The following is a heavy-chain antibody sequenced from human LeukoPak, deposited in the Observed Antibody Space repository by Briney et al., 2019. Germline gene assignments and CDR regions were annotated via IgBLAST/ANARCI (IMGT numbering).Heavy chain of an antibody. V-gene: IGHV3-23*01. CDR2: ISSSGGGT. J-gene: IGHJ3*02. CDR1: GFTFSNYA. Sequence: GGSLRLSCAASGFTFSNYAMSWVRQAPGRGLEWVSGISSSGGGTYYADSVRGRFTISRDNSNTLYLRMNSLRAEDTAIYYCAKDRGYCSGGSCYPHHDGFDIWGQGTLVTVSS. CDR3: AKDRGYCSGGSCYPHHDGFDI. D-gene: IGHD2-15*01.